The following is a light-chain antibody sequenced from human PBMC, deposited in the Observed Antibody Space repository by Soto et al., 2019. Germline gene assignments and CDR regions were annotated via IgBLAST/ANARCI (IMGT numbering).Light chain of an antibody. Sequence: QSVLTHPASVSGSPGQSVTISCTGTSSDVGAYKYVSWYQQHPGKAPKLMIYEVSNRPSGVSNRFSGSKSGNTASLTISGLQADDEADYYCNSYAGDIIRFVFGTGTKVTVL. CDR2: EVS. V-gene: IGLV2-14*01. J-gene: IGLJ1*01. CDR1: SSDVGAYKY. CDR3: NSYAGDIIRFV.